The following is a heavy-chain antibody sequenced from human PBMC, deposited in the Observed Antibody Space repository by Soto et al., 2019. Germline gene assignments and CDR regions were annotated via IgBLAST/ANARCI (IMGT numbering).Heavy chain of an antibody. CDR3: ARGGGEYSYGYVDY. CDR2: IYYSGST. J-gene: IGHJ4*02. V-gene: IGHV4-59*01. D-gene: IGHD5-18*01. CDR1: GGSISSYY. Sequence: QVQLQESGPGLVKPSETLSLTCTVSGGSISSYYWSWIRQPPGKGLEWIGYIYYSGSTNYNPSLKSRVTISVDTSKNQFSLKLSSVTAADTAVYYCARGGGEYSYGYVDYWGQGTLVTVSS.